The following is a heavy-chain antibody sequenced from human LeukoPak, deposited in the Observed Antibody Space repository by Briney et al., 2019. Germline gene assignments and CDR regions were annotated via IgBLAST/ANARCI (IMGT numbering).Heavy chain of an antibody. CDR3: AKTQGYYDA. J-gene: IGHJ5*02. Sequence: GGSLRLSCTASDFTFSSYAMTWVRQAPGKGLEWVSTISVSGGSTSYADSVKGRFTISRDNSKNTLFLQMNSLRADDTAVYYCAKTQGYYDAWGQGALVTVSS. D-gene: IGHD2-15*01. CDR1: DFTFSSYA. CDR2: ISVSGGST. V-gene: IGHV3-23*01.